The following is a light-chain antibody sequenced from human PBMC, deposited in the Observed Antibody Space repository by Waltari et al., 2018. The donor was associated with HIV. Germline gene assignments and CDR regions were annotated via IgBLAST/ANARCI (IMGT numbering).Light chain of an antibody. CDR3: QQYYTTPPT. CDR2: WAS. Sequence: DIVMTQSPHSLAVSLGARATIHCKSSQSILYSSKNENFLAWYQQKPGQTPKLLIYWASTRGSGVPDRCSGSGSGTDVTLTSSSLQSEDVAVYFCQQYYTTPPTFGQGTRVEI. J-gene: IGKJ1*01. CDR1: QSILYSSKNENF. V-gene: IGKV4-1*01.